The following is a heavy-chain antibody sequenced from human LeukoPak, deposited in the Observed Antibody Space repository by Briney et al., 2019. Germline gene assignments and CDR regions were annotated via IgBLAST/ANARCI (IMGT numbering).Heavy chain of an antibody. CDR2: IYYSGST. D-gene: IGHD3-22*01. J-gene: IGHJ1*01. V-gene: IGHV4-39*01. Sequence: PSETLSLTCSVSGGSISSSSYYWGWSRQPRGKGLEWSGSIYYSGSTYYNPSVKSRVTISVDTSKNQFSLKLSSVTAADTAVYYCARGSRDFTMIVVVGYFQHWGQGTLVTVSS. CDR1: GGSISSSSYY. CDR3: ARGSRDFTMIVVVGYFQH.